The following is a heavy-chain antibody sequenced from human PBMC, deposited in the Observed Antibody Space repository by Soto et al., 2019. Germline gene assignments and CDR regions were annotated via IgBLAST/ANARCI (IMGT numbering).Heavy chain of an antibody. CDR3: ARYCESWTYHFDY. J-gene: IGHJ4*02. Sequence: QITLKESGPTLVKPTQAVTLTCTFSGFSLTTRGVGVGWIRQSPGKALEWLALIYWDGDNYYRTSLKTSLTITKDTSKNQVVLTMTNMDPVDTATYYWARYCESWTYHFDYWGPGALVTVSS. V-gene: IGHV2-5*02. CDR2: IYWDGDN. CDR1: GFSLTTRGVG. D-gene: IGHD3-16*02.